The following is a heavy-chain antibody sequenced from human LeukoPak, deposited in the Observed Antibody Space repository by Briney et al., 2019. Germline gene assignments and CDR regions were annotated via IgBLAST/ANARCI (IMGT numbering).Heavy chain of an antibody. V-gene: IGHV3-49*04. CDR3: TRANCVNGACYHFDY. CDR2: IRKKGFGGTT. CDR1: GFTFGDYA. J-gene: IGHJ4*02. D-gene: IGHD2-8*01. Sequence: GGSLRLSCTASGFTFGDYAMSWVRQAPGKGLEWVGFIRKKGFGGTTEYAASVKGRFTISRDDSKSIAYLGMNSLKTEDTAVYYCTRANCVNGACYHFDYWGQGTLVTVSS.